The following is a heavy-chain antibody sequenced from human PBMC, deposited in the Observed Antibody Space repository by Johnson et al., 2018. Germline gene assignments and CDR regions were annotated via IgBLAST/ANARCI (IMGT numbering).Heavy chain of an antibody. V-gene: IGHV3-43D*03. CDR1: GFTFDDYA. Sequence: VQLVQSGGAVVQPGGSLRLSCAASGFTFDDYAMHWVRQAPGKGLEWVSLVSWDGHSAYYADSLKGRFTISSVNRQNSLFLQINPLRPEDTTLYYVTSDSRARRYLDVCGIGTTVTVSS. CDR3: TSDSRARRYLDV. CDR2: VSWDGHSA. J-gene: IGHJ6*03.